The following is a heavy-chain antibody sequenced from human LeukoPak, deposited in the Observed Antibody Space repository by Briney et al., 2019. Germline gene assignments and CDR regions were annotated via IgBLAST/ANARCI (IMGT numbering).Heavy chain of an antibody. CDR1: GYSFTNYW. CDR3: ARDLDSGSYYTPFDS. CDR2: IYPGDSDT. V-gene: IGHV5-51*01. Sequence: LGESLKISCQGSGYSFTNYWIGWVRQMPGKGLEWMGIIYPGDSDTEYSPSFQGQVTISADKSISTAYLQWSSMKASDTAMYYCARDLDSGSYYTPFDSWGQGTLVTVSS. D-gene: IGHD3-10*01. J-gene: IGHJ4*02.